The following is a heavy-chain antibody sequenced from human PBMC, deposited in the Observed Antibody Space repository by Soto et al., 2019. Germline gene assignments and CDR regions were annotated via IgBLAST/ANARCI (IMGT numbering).Heavy chain of an antibody. CDR1: GFTFSSYS. Sequence: EVQLVESGGGLVKPGGSLRLSCAASGFTFSSYSMNWVRQSPGKGLEWVSSISSSSSYIYYADAWKGRFTISRDNAKNSMYLQMTSLRAEDTAVYYCARLSAVDILTGYSPGGHYWGQGTLVTVSS. D-gene: IGHD3-9*01. J-gene: IGHJ4*02. CDR3: ARLSAVDILTGYSPGGHY. V-gene: IGHV3-21*01. CDR2: ISSSSSYI.